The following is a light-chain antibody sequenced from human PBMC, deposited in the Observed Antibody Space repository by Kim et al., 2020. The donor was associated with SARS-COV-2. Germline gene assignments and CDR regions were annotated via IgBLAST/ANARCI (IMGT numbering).Light chain of an antibody. CDR3: QTWDRSSQWV. CDR2: EDN. J-gene: IGLJ3*02. CDR1: ELGYKY. Sequence: VSPGQTATITCSGDELGYKYACWYQQKAGQYPVLVIYEDNKQPSGIPERFSGSNSGSTATLTISGTQAMDEADYYCQTWDRSSQWVFGGGTQLTVL. V-gene: IGLV3-1*01.